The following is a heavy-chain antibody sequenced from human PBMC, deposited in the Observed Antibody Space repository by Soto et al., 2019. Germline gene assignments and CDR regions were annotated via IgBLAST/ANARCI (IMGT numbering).Heavy chain of an antibody. V-gene: IGHV4-59*08. CDR1: GGSISSYY. D-gene: IGHD3-10*01. J-gene: IGHJ6*03. CDR2: IYYSGST. Sequence: SETLSLTCTVSGGSISSYYWSWIRQPPGKGLEWIGYIYYSGSTNYNPSLKSRVTISVDTSKNQFSLKLSSVTAADTAVYYCARRAYISGDYYYYMDVWGKGTTVTVSS. CDR3: ARRAYISGDYYYYMDV.